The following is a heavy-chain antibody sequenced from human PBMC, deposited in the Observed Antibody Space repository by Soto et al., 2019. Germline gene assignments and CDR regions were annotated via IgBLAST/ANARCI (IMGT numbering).Heavy chain of an antibody. J-gene: IGHJ6*02. Sequence: SETLSLTCAVYGGSFSGYYWSWIRQPPGKGLEWIGEINHSGSTNYNPSLKSRVTISVDTSKNQFSLKLSSVTAADTAVYYCAIDSSGYYLYVMDVWGQGTTVTVSS. V-gene: IGHV4-34*01. D-gene: IGHD3-22*01. CDR3: AIDSSGYYLYVMDV. CDR2: INHSGST. CDR1: GGSFSGYY.